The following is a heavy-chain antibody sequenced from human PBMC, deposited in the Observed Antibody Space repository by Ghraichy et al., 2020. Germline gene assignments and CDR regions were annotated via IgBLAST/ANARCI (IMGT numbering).Heavy chain of an antibody. CDR2: INTDGSTT. CDR3: ARMAAAGTSFDY. Sequence: GGSLRLSCAASGFTFSSYWMHWVRQAPGKGLVWVSRINTDGSTTTYTDSVKGRFTISRDNAKNTLYLQMNSLRAEDTAVYFCARMAAAGTSFDYWGQGTLVTVSS. J-gene: IGHJ4*02. V-gene: IGHV3-74*01. D-gene: IGHD6-13*01. CDR1: GFTFSSYW.